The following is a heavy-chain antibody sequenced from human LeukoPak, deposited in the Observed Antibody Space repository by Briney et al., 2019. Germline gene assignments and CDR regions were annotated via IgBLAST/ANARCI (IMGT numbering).Heavy chain of an antibody. J-gene: IGHJ4*02. Sequence: PSETLSLTCTVSGGSISSGGYYWSWIRQHPGKGLEWIGYIYYSGSTYYNPSLKSRVTISVDTSKNQFSLKLSSVTAADTAVYYCASAPVTSYGDYDSPAGFDYWGQGTLVTVSS. D-gene: IGHD4-17*01. CDR1: GGSISSGGYY. V-gene: IGHV4-31*03. CDR2: IYYSGST. CDR3: ASAPVTSYGDYDSPAGFDY.